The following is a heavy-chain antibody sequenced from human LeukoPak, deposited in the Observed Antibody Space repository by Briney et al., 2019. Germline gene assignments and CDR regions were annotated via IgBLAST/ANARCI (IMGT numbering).Heavy chain of an antibody. CDR1: GGSISSSNW. CDR2: IYHSGST. CDR3: ARALIRDGYNLDY. J-gene: IGHJ4*02. Sequence: PSETLSLTCAVSGGSISSSNWWSWVRQPPGKGLEWIGEIYHSGSTNYNPSLKSRVTISVDTSKNQFSLKLSSVTAADTAVYYCARALIRDGYNLDYWGQGTLVTVSS. V-gene: IGHV4-4*02. D-gene: IGHD5-24*01.